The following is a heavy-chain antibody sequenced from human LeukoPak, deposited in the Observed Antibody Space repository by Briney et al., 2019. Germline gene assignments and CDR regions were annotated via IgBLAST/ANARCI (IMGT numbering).Heavy chain of an antibody. CDR3: ARLSGYSYGLVDY. V-gene: IGHV4-39*01. CDR1: GVPISSSNSY. CDR2: IYYSGNT. Sequence: SETLSLTCTVSGVPISSSNSYWGWIRQPPGKGLEWIGSIYYSGNTYYNASLKSQVSISIDTSKNQFSLKLTSVTAADTAVYYCARLSGYSYGLVDYWGQGTLVTVSA. D-gene: IGHD5-18*01. J-gene: IGHJ4*02.